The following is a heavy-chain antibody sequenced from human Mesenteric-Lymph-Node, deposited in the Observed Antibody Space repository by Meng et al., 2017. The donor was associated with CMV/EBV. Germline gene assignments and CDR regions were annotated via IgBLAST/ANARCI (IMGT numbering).Heavy chain of an antibody. V-gene: IGHV1-2*02. J-gene: IGHJ6*02. CDR3: ARSPGISGTTALMDV. CDR2: INPNSGGT. CDR1: GYTFTGYY. Sequence: ASVKVSCKASGYTFTGYYIHWVRQAPGQGLEWMGWINPNSGGTNYAQKFQDRVTMTRDTSISAAYMELRRLRSDDTAVFFCARSPGISGTTALMDVWGRGTTVTVSS. D-gene: IGHD1-20*01.